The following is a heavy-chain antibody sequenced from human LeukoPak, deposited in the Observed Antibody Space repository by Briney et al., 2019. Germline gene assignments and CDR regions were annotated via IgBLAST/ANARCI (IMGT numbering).Heavy chain of an antibody. D-gene: IGHD3-22*01. V-gene: IGHV3-23*01. CDR2: ISGSGGST. CDR3: ATTFTVVIPLSFDY. J-gene: IGHJ4*02. Sequence: GGSLRLSCAASGFTFSSYAMSWVRQAPGKGLEWVSAISGSGGSTYYADSVKGRLTISRDNSKNTLYLQMNSLRAEDTAVYYCATTFTVVIPLSFDYWGQGTLVTVSS. CDR1: GFTFSSYA.